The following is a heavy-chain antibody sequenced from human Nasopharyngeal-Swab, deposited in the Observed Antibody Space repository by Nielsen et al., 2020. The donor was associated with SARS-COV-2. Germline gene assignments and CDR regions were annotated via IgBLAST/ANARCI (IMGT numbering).Heavy chain of an antibody. J-gene: IGHJ4*02. CDR2: IYYSGST. CDR3: AQYYGSGSIQY. V-gene: IGHV4-59*01. Sequence: SETLSLTCTVSGGSISSYYWSWIRQPPGKGLEWIGYIYYSGSTNYNPSLKSRVTISVDTSKNQFSLKLSSVTAADTAVYYCAQYYGSGSIQYWGQGTLVTVSS. CDR1: GGSISSYY. D-gene: IGHD3-10*01.